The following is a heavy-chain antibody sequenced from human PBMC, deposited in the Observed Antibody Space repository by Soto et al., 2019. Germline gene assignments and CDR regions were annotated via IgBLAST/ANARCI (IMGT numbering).Heavy chain of an antibody. V-gene: IGHV5-10-1*01. CDR3: ANSASGGWYVDY. J-gene: IGHJ4*02. CDR1: GYSFTSYW. Sequence: GESLKISCKGSGYSFTSYWIIWVRQMPGKGLEWMGRIDPSDSDTNYSPSFQGHVTISADKSISTAYLQWSSLKASDTAIYYCANSASGGWYVDYWGQGTMVTVSS. D-gene: IGHD6-19*01. CDR2: IDPSDSDT.